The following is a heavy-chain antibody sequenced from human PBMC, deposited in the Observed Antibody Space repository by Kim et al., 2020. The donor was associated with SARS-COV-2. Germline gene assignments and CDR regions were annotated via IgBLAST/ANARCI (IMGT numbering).Heavy chain of an antibody. V-gene: IGHV3-30*02. CDR2: IWYDGSNK. CDR1: GFTFSSYG. D-gene: IGHD3-10*01. Sequence: GGSLRLSCAASGFTFSSYGMHWVRQAPGKGLEWVAVIWYDGSNKYYADSVKGRFTISRDNSKNTLFLQMNSLRAEDTAVYYCATMVWGVINDYWGQGTL. J-gene: IGHJ4*02. CDR3: ATMVWGVINDY.